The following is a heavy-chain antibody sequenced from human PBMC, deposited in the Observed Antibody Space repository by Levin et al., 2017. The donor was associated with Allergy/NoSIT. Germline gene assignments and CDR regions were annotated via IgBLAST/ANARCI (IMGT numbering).Heavy chain of an antibody. D-gene: IGHD3-10*01. Sequence: GGSLRLSCAASGFTFSDHYMDWVRQAPGKGLEWVGRTRNKANSYTTEYAASVKGRFTISRDDSQNALYLQMNSLKTEDTAVYYCVRAAYASGSYYFDYWGQGTLVTVSS. CDR2: TRNKANSYTT. J-gene: IGHJ4*02. V-gene: IGHV3-72*01. CDR3: VRAAYASGSYYFDY. CDR1: GFTFSDHY.